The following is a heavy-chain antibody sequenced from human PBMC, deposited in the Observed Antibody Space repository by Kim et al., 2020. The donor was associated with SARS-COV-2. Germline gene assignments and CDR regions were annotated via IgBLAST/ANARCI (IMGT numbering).Heavy chain of an antibody. V-gene: IGHV1-18*01. J-gene: IGHJ6*02. CDR1: GYTFTSYG. Sequence: ASVKVSCKASGYTFTSYGISWVRQAPGQGLEWMGWISAYNGNTNYAQKLQGRVTMTTDTSTSTAYMELRSLRSDDTAVYYCARIPLEWLRSYYYYYGMDVWGQGTTVTVSS. CDR2: ISAYNGNT. D-gene: IGHD5-12*01. CDR3: ARIPLEWLRSYYYYYGMDV.